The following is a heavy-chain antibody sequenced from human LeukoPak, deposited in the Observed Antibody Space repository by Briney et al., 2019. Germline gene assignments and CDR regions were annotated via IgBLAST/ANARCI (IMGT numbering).Heavy chain of an antibody. CDR2: IYSGGSA. CDR1: GGSISRYF. V-gene: IGHV4-4*07. D-gene: IGHD3-3*01. J-gene: IGHJ4*01. CDR3: ARDLGFWSGPDY. Sequence: PSETLSLTCTVSGGSISRYFWSWIRQPAGTGLQWIGRIYSGGSANYNPSLKSRVTMSVDTSKNQFSLRLSSVTAADTAVYYCARDLGFWSGPDYWGHGTLVTVSS.